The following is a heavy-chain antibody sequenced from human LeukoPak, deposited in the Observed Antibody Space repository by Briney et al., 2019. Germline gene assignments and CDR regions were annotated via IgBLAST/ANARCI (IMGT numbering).Heavy chain of an antibody. J-gene: IGHJ6*02. D-gene: IGHD2-15*01. V-gene: IGHV4-34*01. CDR3: ARLVVVAATPSDYYYYGMDV. CDR2: INHSGST. CDR1: GGSFSGYY. Sequence: PSETLSLTCAVYGGSFSGYYWSWIRQPPGKGLEWIGEINHSGSTNYNPSLKSRVTISVDTSKNQFSLKLSSVTAADTAVYYCARLVVVAATPSDYYYYGMDVWGQGTTVTVSS.